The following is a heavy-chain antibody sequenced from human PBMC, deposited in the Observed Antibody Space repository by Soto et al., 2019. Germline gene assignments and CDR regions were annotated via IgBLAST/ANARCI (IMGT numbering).Heavy chain of an antibody. CDR1: GFTFSSYA. CDR3: AKAARGIAVAAPYFQH. J-gene: IGHJ1*01. V-gene: IGHV3-23*01. CDR2: ISGSGGST. D-gene: IGHD6-19*01. Sequence: SGGSLRLSCAASGFTFSSYAMSWVRQAPGKGLEWVSAISGSGGSTYYADSVKGRFTISRDNSKNTLYLQMNSLRAEDTAVYYCAKAARGIAVAAPYFQHWGQGTLVTVSS.